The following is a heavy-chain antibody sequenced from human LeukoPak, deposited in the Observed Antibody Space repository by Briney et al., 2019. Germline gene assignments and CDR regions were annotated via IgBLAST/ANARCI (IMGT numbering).Heavy chain of an antibody. J-gene: IGHJ3*02. V-gene: IGHV1-8*01. D-gene: IGHD6-13*01. CDR3: ARRLDSSNWYAAFDI. CDR1: GYTFTSYD. Sequence: EASVKVSCKAAGYTFTSYDINWVRQAPGQGLEWMGWMNPNSGNTGFAQKFQGRVTMTRSTSITTAYMELSSLRSEDTAVYYCARRLDSSNWYAAFDIWGKGTMVTVSS. CDR2: MNPNSGNT.